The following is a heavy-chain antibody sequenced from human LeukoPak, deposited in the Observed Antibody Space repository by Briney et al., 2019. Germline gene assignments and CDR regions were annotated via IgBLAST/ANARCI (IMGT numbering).Heavy chain of an antibody. CDR3: ARGAYYYGSGSYYIIDY. CDR1: GFTFSSYE. CDR2: ISSSGSTI. D-gene: IGHD3-10*01. J-gene: IGHJ4*02. Sequence: GGSLRLSCAAYGFTFSSYEMNWVRQAPGKGLEWVSYISSSGSTIYYADSVKGRFTISRDNAKNSLYLQMNSLRAEDTAVYYCARGAYYYGSGSYYIIDYWGQGTLVTVSS. V-gene: IGHV3-48*03.